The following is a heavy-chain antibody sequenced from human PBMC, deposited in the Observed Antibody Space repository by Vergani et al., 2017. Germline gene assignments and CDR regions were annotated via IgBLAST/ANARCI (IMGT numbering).Heavy chain of an antibody. Sequence: VQLVQSGAEVKKPGASVKVSCKASGYTFTGYYMHWVRQAPGQGLEWMGWINPNSGGTNYAQKFQGRVTMTRDTSISTAYMELSRLRSDDTAVYYCARDRGYCSSTSCRYYYYYYMDVWGKGP. CDR3: ARDRGYCSSTSCRYYYYYYMDV. CDR2: INPNSGGT. V-gene: IGHV1-2*02. D-gene: IGHD2-2*01. CDR1: GYTFTGYY. J-gene: IGHJ6*03.